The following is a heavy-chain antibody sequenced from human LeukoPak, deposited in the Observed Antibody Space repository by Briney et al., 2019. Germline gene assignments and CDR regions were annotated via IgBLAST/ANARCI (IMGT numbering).Heavy chain of an antibody. CDR1: GFTFSSYW. Sequence: PGGSLRLSCAASGFTFSSYWMSWVRQAPGKGLEWVANIKQDGSEKYYVDSVKGRFTISRDNAKNSLYLQMNSLRAEDTAVYYCARAGDYDFWSGYFDYAFDIWGQGTMVTVSS. D-gene: IGHD3-3*01. V-gene: IGHV3-7*01. J-gene: IGHJ3*02. CDR2: IKQDGSEK. CDR3: ARAGDYDFWSGYFDYAFDI.